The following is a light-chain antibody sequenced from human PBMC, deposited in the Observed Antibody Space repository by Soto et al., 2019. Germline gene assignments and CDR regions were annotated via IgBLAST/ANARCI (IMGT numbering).Light chain of an antibody. J-gene: IGKJ2*01. CDR3: QQYNSYGT. CDR2: DAS. V-gene: IGKV1-5*01. Sequence: IQRTQSPSTLSASVGDRVTITCRASQSIGSSLAWYQQKPGKGPKLLIYDASTLESGVPSRFSGSGFGTEFALTIRSMKPDDFATFYCQQYNSYGTFGQGTKVDIK. CDR1: QSIGSS.